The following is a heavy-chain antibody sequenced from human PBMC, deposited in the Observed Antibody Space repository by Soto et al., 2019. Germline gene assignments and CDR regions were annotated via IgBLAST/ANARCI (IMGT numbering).Heavy chain of an antibody. CDR1: GFTFSTSS. Sequence: EVQLVESGGGLVQPGGSLKISCSASGFTFSTSSMSWVRQAPGKGLEWVANIKQDGSEEYYVDSVKRRFTVSRDNAKNSLYLQMNSLRVEDTAEYFWARGPRHSGAYWGVGTLVTVSP. D-gene: IGHD6-25*01. V-gene: IGHV3-7*05. CDR2: IKQDGSEE. J-gene: IGHJ4*02. CDR3: ARGPRHSGAY.